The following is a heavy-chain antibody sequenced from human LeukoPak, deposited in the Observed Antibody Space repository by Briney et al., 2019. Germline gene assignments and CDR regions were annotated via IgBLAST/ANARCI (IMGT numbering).Heavy chain of an antibody. CDR1: VFTFTVSA. D-gene: IGHD3-22*01. J-gene: IGHJ6*03. CDR2: IRSKANSYAT. Sequence: GGSPRLSRAASVFTFTVSAMHWVRQASGKGLEWVCRIRSKANSYATAYVASVKGRFTISRDDSKNTAYLQMNSLKTEDTAVYYCTGYYYGSSGYYSDADYYMDVWGKGTTVTVSS. V-gene: IGHV3-73*01. CDR3: TGYYYGSSGYYSDADYYMDV.